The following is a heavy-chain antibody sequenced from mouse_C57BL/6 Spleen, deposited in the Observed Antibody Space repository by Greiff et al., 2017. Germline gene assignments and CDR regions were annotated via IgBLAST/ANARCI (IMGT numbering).Heavy chain of an antibody. CDR1: GYTFTSYW. J-gene: IGHJ1*03. Sequence: QVQLQQPGAELVRPGSSVKLSCKASGYTFTSYWMHWVKQRPIQGLEWIGNIDPSDSETHYNQKFKDKATLTVDKSSSPAYMQLSSLTSEDSAVYYCARITGTSHWYFDVWGTGTTVTVSS. CDR3: ARITGTSHWYFDV. D-gene: IGHD4-1*01. V-gene: IGHV1-52*01. CDR2: IDPSDSET.